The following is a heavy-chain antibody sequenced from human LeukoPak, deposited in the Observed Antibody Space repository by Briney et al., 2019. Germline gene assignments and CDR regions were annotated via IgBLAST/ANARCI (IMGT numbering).Heavy chain of an antibody. V-gene: IGHV4-4*07. D-gene: IGHD3-10*01. CDR3: ARGANYYGSGSAYYYYMDV. J-gene: IGHJ6*03. CDR1: GGSINNFY. Sequence: SETLSLTCTFSGGSINNFYWSWIRQPAGKGLEWIGRIHASENTNYNPSLKSRVTMSVDTSKNQFSLKLSSVTAEDTAVYYCARGANYYGSGSAYYYYMDVWGKGTTVTVSS. CDR2: IHASENT.